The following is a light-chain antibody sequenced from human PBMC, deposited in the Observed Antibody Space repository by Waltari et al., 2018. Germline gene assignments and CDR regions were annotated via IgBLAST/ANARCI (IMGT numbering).Light chain of an antibody. Sequence: QSALTQPASVSGSPGQSITISCTGTSSDVGSYNLVSWYQQSPGKAPKLMILSDRFSGSKSDNTASLTISGLQAEDEADYYFCSYAPGNTYVFGTGTKVTVL. CDR3: CSYAPGNTYV. V-gene: IGLV2-23*01. CDR1: SSDVGSYNL. J-gene: IGLJ1*01.